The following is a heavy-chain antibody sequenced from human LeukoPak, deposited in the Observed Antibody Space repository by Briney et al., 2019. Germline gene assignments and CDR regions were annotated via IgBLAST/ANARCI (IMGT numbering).Heavy chain of an antibody. CDR1: GFTSSNSH. V-gene: IGHV3-23*01. J-gene: IGHJ4*02. D-gene: IGHD2-21*01. CDR3: AKDLGACGRYCISY. Sequence: GGSLRLSCAASGFTSSNSHMSWVRQAPGKGLEWVSSITASDGAYYADPVKCRFTISRDSARNTQYLQMNSLRADDTAIYYCAKDLGACGRYCISYWGQGTLVTVSS. CDR2: ITASDGA.